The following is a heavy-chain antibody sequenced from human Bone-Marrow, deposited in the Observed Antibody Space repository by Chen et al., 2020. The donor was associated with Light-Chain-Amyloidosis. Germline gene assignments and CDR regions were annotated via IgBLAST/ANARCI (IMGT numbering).Heavy chain of an antibody. CDR1: GGTFSGYA. Sequence: QVQLVQSGAEVKKPGSSVKVSCKASGGTFSGYAISWVRQAPGQGLEWMGGIIPIFGTANYAQKFQGRVTITADESTSTAYMELSSLRSEDTAVYYCARVQSTVTTFFAAPPDYWGQGTLVTVSS. CDR2: IIPIFGTA. D-gene: IGHD4-17*01. CDR3: ARVQSTVTTFFAAPPDY. J-gene: IGHJ4*02. V-gene: IGHV1-69*01.